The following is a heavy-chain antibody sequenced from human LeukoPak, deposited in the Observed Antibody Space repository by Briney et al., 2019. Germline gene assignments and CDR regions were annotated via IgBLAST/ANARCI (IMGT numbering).Heavy chain of an antibody. CDR1: GGSIGSYY. Sequence: PSETLSLTCTVSGGSIGSYYWGWIRQPPGKDLEWLGYIYYSGSTNYNPSLKSRVTISVDTSKNQFSLRLSSVTAADTAVYYCARGRGYCSNTSCYLFDYWGQGTLVTVSS. CDR2: IYYSGST. D-gene: IGHD2-2*01. CDR3: ARGRGYCSNTSCYLFDY. V-gene: IGHV4-59*01. J-gene: IGHJ4*02.